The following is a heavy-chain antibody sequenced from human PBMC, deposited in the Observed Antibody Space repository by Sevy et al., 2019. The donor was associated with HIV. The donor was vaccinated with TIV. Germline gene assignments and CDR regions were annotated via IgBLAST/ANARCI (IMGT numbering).Heavy chain of an antibody. CDR1: GFTFSSYG. V-gene: IGHV3-33*01. Sequence: GGSLRLSCAASGFTFSSYGMHWVRQAPGKGLEWVAVIWYDGSNKYYADSVKGRFTISRDNSKNTRYLQMNSLRAEDTAVYYCARDIRGYCSSTSCYALEYWGQGTRVTVSS. D-gene: IGHD2-2*01. CDR2: IWYDGSNK. J-gene: IGHJ4*02. CDR3: ARDIRGYCSSTSCYALEY.